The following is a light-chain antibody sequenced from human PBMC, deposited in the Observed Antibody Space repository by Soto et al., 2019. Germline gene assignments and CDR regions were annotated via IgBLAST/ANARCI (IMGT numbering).Light chain of an antibody. CDR3: QQYNNWPIT. CDR1: QSVSSSY. V-gene: IGKV3-15*01. Sequence: EIVLTQSPGTLSLSPGERATLSCRASQSVSSSYLAWYQQKPGQAPRLLIYGASTRATGIPARFSGSGSATEFTLTISSLQSEDFAVYYCQQYNNWPITFGQGTRLEIK. J-gene: IGKJ5*01. CDR2: GAS.